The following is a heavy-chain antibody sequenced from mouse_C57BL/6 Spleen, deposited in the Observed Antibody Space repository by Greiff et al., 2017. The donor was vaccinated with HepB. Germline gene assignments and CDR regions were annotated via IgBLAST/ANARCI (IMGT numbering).Heavy chain of an antibody. CDR2: IRLKSDNYAT. CDR3: TVCYGSSYWFAY. Sequence: EVQLVESGGGLVQPGGSMKLSCVASGFTFSNYWMNWVRQSPEKGLEWVAQIRLKSDNYATHYAESVKGRFTISRDDSKSSVYLQMNNLRAEDTGIYYCTVCYGSSYWFAYWGQGTLVTVSA. CDR1: GFTFSNYW. D-gene: IGHD1-1*01. V-gene: IGHV6-3*01. J-gene: IGHJ3*01.